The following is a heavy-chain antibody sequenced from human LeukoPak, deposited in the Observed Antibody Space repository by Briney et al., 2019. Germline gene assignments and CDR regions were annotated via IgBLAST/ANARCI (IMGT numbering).Heavy chain of an antibody. D-gene: IGHD6-13*01. Sequence: SETLSLTCAVYGGSFSGYYWSRLRQPPGKGLEWIGEINRSGSTNYNPSLKSRVTISVDTSKNQFSLKLSSVTAADTAVYYCAIGGYSSSTRFDYWGQGTLVTVSS. V-gene: IGHV4-34*01. CDR1: GGSFSGYY. J-gene: IGHJ4*02. CDR3: AIGGYSSSTRFDY. CDR2: INRSGST.